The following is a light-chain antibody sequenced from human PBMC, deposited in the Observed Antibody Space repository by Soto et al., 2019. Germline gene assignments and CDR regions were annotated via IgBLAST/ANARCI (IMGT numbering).Light chain of an antibody. CDR2: DAY. CDR3: QQYNNWPQT. Sequence: EIVLTQSPVTLSLSPGERATLSFRASQSFRGLLAWYQQKPGQAPRLLIYDAYNRATGIPARFSGSGSGTEFTLTISSLQSEDFAVYYCQQYNNWPQTFGQGTKV. V-gene: IGKV3-15*01. J-gene: IGKJ1*01. CDR1: QSFRGL.